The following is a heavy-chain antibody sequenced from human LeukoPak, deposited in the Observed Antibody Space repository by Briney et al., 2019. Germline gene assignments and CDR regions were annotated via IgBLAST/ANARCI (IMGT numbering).Heavy chain of an antibody. Sequence: SGPTLVEPTQTLTLTCTFSGFSLTTDEVGVGWIRQPPGKALEWLAHHYWNDNKFYSPSLQSRLTIPKDTSKNQVALTMTNVDPVDTATYYCAYQVYSSGWHPFAYWGPGILVTVAS. CDR3: AYQVYSSGWHPFAY. CDR2: HYWNDNK. D-gene: IGHD6-25*01. V-gene: IGHV2-5*01. CDR1: GFSLTTDEVG. J-gene: IGHJ4*02.